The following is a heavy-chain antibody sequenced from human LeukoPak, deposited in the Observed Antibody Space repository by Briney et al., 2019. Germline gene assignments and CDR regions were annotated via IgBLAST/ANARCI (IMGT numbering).Heavy chain of an antibody. CDR1: GFTFSSYG. J-gene: IGHJ6*02. CDR2: ISYDGSNK. D-gene: IGHD6-13*01. Sequence: GRSLRLSCAASGFTFSSYGMHWVRQAPGKGLEWVAVISYDGSNKYYADSVKGRFTISRDNSKNTLYLQMNSLRAEDTAVYYCAKDPSPRPIAAAGCAMDVWGQGNRVTVSS. V-gene: IGHV3-30*18. CDR3: AKDPSPRPIAAAGCAMDV.